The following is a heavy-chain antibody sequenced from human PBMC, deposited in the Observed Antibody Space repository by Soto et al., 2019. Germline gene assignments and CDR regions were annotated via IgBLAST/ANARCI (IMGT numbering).Heavy chain of an antibody. D-gene: IGHD5-12*01. CDR3: ARGARDGYNLDY. J-gene: IGHJ4*02. CDR2: VNRDGSST. CDR1: GFDFSSYW. V-gene: IGHV3-74*01. Sequence: EVQLVESGGGLVQPGGSLRLSCAASGFDFSSYWIHWVRQAPGKGLVWVSRVNRDGSSTNYADSVKGRFTISRDNAKNQVYLQLTSLRPEDTAVYYCARGARDGYNLDYWGQGTLVTVSS.